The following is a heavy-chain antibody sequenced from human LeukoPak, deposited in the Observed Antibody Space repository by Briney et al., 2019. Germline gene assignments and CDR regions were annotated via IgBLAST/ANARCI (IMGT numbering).Heavy chain of an antibody. CDR1: GFTFSSYS. J-gene: IGHJ2*01. CDR2: IDTSTTYM. Sequence: GGSLRLSCAASGFTFSSYSMNWVRQAPGKGLEWVSSIDTSTTYMTYADSVKGRFTISRDDARNSLYLQMNSLRAEDTAVYYCAREAGTGERWYFDLWGRGTLVTVSS. V-gene: IGHV3-21*01. D-gene: IGHD7-27*01. CDR3: AREAGTGERWYFDL.